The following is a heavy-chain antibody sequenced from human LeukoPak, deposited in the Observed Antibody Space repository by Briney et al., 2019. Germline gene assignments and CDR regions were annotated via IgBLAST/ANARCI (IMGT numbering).Heavy chain of an antibody. J-gene: IGHJ4*02. CDR1: GGSISSSSYY. V-gene: IGHV4-39*07. CDR2: IYYSGSS. Sequence: PSETLSLTCTVSGGSISSSSYYWGWIRQPPGRGLEWIGSIYYSGSSHYNPSLKSRVAISVDTSKNQFSLNLNSVTAADTAVYYCARLGYCGGDCSGDTDYWGQGTLVTVSS. D-gene: IGHD2-21*02. CDR3: ARLGYCGGDCSGDTDY.